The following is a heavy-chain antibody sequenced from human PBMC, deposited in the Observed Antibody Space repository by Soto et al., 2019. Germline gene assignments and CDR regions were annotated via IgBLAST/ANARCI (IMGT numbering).Heavy chain of an antibody. J-gene: IGHJ4*02. CDR2: IATAGDT. D-gene: IGHD2-15*01. CDR3: AIGCLISLSFFDY. CDR1: GFTFSNYD. Sequence: EVQLVESGGGLVQPGGSLRLSCAASGFTFSNYDMHWVRQVTGKGLEWVSTIATAGDTYYPGSVNGRFTISREDAKNSLYLPMNSLRAADTAVSYFAIGCLISLSFFDYWVQGPLVTPSS. V-gene: IGHV3-13*01.